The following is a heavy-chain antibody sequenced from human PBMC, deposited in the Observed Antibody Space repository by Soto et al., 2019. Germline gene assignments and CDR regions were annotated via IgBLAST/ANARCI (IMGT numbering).Heavy chain of an antibody. D-gene: IGHD2-2*01. Sequence: QVQLVQSGAEVNKPGSSVKVSCKASVGTFSSYAISCVRQAPGQGLEWMGGIIPSSVTANYAQKFPGIVTINAEESTSTAYMELSSLRSEDTAVYYCASSQGSSTSLEIYYYYYYGMDVWGQGTKVTVSS. J-gene: IGHJ6*02. CDR3: ASSQGSSTSLEIYYYYYYGMDV. CDR1: VGTFSSYA. CDR2: IIPSSVTA. V-gene: IGHV1-69*01.